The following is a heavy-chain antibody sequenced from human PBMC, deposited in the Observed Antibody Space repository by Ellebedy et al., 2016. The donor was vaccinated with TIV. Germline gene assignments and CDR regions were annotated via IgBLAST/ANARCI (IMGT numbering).Heavy chain of an antibody. J-gene: IGHJ4*02. CDR3: VREYYATPDY. CDR1: GFPFSGYY. V-gene: IGHV3-11*05. CDR2: IGVGGIYT. Sequence: GGSLRLXXATSGFPFSGYYMSWIRQAPGKGLEWTSYIGVGGIYTDYADSVRGRFTISRDDAKNSLYLQMNNLRAEDTAIYFCVREYYATPDYWGQGTLVTVSS. D-gene: IGHD3-16*01.